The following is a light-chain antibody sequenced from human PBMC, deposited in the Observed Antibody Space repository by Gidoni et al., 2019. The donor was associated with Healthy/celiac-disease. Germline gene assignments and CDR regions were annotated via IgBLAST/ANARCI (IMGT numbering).Light chain of an antibody. Sequence: QSARTQPAHVSGSPGPPIPIDCTGTSSDVGGYNYVSWYQQHPGKAPKLMIYEVGNRPSGVPFLFSGSGSCNTSSLPISGLQAEDEADYCCGSYTSRSTHVWVFGGGTELSV. J-gene: IGLJ3*02. CDR3: GSYTSRSTHVWV. V-gene: IGLV2-14*01. CDR2: EVG. CDR1: SSDVGGYNY.